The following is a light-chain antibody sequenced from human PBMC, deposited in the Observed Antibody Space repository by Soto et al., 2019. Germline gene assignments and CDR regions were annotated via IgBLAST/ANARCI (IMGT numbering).Light chain of an antibody. CDR1: QSISSW. CDR2: DGT. J-gene: IGKJ1*01. CDR3: QQFNSYPWK. Sequence: DIQMTHSPSTLSASVGDRVTITCRASQSISSWLAWYQQKPGKAPKLLIYDGTSLESGVPSRFSGSGSGTEFTVTISSLQPEDFATYYCQQFNSYPWKFGQGTKVDIK. V-gene: IGKV1-5*01.